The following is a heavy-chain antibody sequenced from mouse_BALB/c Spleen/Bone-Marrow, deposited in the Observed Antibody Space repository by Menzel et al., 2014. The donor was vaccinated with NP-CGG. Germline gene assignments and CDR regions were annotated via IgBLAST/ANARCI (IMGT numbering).Heavy chain of an antibody. CDR3: ARPGYYGYQDI. V-gene: IGHV4-1*02. CDR2: INPDSSTI. D-gene: IGHD1-2*01. J-gene: IGHJ1*01. CDR1: GFDFSRYW. Sequence: EVQGVESGGGLVQPGGSLKLSCAASGFDFSRYWMTWVRQAPGKGLEWIGEINPDSSTINYTPSLKDKFIISRDNAKNTLYLQMSKVRSEDTALYYCARPGYYGYQDIWGAGTTVTVSS.